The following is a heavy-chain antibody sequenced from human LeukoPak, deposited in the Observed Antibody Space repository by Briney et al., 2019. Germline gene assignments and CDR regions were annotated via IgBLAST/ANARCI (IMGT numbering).Heavy chain of an antibody. V-gene: IGHV1-18*01. J-gene: IGHJ5*02. CDR1: GYTFTSYG. CDR3: ARVTFAGATNWFDP. Sequence: ASVKVSCTASGYTFTSYGISWVRQAPGQGLEWMGWISAYNGNTNYAQKLQGRVTMTTDTSTSTAYMELRSLRSDDTAVYYCARVTFAGATNWFDPWGQGTLVAVSS. D-gene: IGHD6-25*01. CDR2: ISAYNGNT.